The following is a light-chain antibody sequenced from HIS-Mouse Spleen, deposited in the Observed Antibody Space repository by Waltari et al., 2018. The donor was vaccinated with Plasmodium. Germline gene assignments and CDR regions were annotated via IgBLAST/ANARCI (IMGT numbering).Light chain of an antibody. CDR1: QSISSW. Sequence: DIQMTQSPSTLSASVGDRVTITCRASQSISSWLAWYQQKPGKAPKRLIDKASSLESGVPSRFSGSGSGTEFTLTISSLQPDDFATYYCQQYNSYSYTFGQGTKLEIK. J-gene: IGKJ2*01. CDR2: KAS. CDR3: QQYNSYSYT. V-gene: IGKV1-5*03.